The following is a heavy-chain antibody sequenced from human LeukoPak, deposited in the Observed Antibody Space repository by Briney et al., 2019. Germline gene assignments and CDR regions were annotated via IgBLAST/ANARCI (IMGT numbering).Heavy chain of an antibody. J-gene: IGHJ4*02. V-gene: IGHV4-39*01. CDR2: IYYSGST. CDR1: GVSISSSGYY. D-gene: IGHD3-22*01. CDR3: ARLDYDSSGYYSCFDY. Sequence: PSETLSLTCTVSGVSISSSGYYWGWIRQPPGKGLEWIGSIYYSGSTYYNPSLKSRVTISVDTSKNQFSLKLSSVTAADTAVYYCARLDYDSSGYYSCFDYWGQGTLVTVSS.